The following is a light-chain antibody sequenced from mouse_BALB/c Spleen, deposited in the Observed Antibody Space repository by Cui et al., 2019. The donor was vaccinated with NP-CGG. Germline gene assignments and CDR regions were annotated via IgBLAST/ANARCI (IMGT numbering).Light chain of an antibody. Sequence: QAVVTQESPLTTSPGETVTLTCRSSTGAVITSNYANWVQEKPDHLFTGLIGGTNNRAPGVPARFSGSLIGDKAALTITGAQTEDEAIYFCALWYSNHWVFGGGTKLTVL. CDR1: TGAVITSNY. V-gene: IGLV1*01. CDR2: GTN. CDR3: ALWYSNHWV. J-gene: IGLJ1*01.